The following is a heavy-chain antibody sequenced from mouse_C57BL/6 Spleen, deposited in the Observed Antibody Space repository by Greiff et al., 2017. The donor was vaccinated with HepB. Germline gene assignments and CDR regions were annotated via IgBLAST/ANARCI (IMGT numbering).Heavy chain of an antibody. D-gene: IGHD2-4*01. CDR3: ARGGLRRLYYYAMDY. V-gene: IGHV1-54*01. Sequence: VQLQQSGAELVRPGTSVKVSCKASGYAFTHYLLEWVKQRPGQGLEWIGVINPGSGGTNYNEKFKGKATLTADKSSSTAYMQLSSLTSEDSAVYVCARGGLRRLYYYAMDYWGQGTSVTVSS. J-gene: IGHJ4*01. CDR2: INPGSGGT. CDR1: GYAFTHYL.